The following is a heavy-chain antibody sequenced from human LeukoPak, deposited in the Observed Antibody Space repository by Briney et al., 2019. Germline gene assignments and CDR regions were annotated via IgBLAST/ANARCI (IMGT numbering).Heavy chain of an antibody. Sequence: PGGSLRLSCAASGFTFSSYVMSWVRQAPGKGLEWVSALSGSGNTTYYADSVKGRFTISRDNSKNALYLQMNSLRAEDTAIYYCAKDWGWKFGFDMWGQGTVVTVSS. CDR1: GFTFSSYV. CDR2: LSGSGNTT. J-gene: IGHJ3*02. D-gene: IGHD1-1*01. CDR3: AKDWGWKFGFDM. V-gene: IGHV3-23*01.